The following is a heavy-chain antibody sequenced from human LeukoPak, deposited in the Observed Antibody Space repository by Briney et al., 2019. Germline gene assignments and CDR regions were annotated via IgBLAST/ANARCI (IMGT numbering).Heavy chain of an antibody. V-gene: IGHV3-74*01. D-gene: IGHD1-26*01. CDR1: GFTFSSYW. CDR3: GKDSYVGVNWFDP. Sequence: GGSLRLSCAASGFTFSSYWMHWVRQAPGKGLVWVSRINSDGSSTSYADSVKGRFTISRDNAKNTLYLQMNSLRAEDTAFYYCGKDSYVGVNWFDPRGQGTLVTVSS. CDR2: INSDGSST. J-gene: IGHJ5*02.